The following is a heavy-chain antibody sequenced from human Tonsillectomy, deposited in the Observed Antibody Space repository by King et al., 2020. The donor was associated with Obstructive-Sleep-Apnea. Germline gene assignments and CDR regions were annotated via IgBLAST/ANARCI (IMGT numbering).Heavy chain of an antibody. CDR3: ARDKKTGYSSGWHYFDY. V-gene: IGHV3-33*01. CDR2: IWYDGSKK. CDR1: GFTFSDYG. J-gene: IGHJ4*02. Sequence: VQLVESGGGVVQPGRSLRLSCATSGFTFSDYGMHWVRQAPGKGLEWVAVIWYDGSKKYYADSVKGRFTISRDDSKNTLYLQMNSLRAEDTAVYYCARDKKTGYSSGWHYFDYWGQGTQVTVSP. D-gene: IGHD6-19*01.